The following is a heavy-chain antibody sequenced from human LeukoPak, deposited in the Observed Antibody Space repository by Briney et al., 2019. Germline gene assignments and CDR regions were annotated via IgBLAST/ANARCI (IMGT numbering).Heavy chain of an antibody. V-gene: IGHV1-46*01. CDR3: ARETFTGCFDY. D-gene: IGHD3-16*01. J-gene: IGHJ4*02. CDR2: INPSGGST. Sequence: ASVKVSCKASGYTFTSYYMHWVRQAPGQGLEWMGIINPSGGSTNYAQKFQGRVTMTRDTSTSTVYMELSSLRSEDTAVYYCARETFTGCFDYWGQGTLVTVSS. CDR1: GYTFTSYY.